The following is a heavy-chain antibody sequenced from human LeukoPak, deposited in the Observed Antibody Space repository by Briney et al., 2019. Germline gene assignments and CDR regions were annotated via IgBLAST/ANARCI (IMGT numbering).Heavy chain of an antibody. D-gene: IGHD4-17*01. CDR1: AGFISIISYY. Sequence: SETLSLTCTVSAGFISIISYYCGWIRQPPVKGLEWIGSIYYTGRTYYNASRKSRVAISVDTSKNQFSLKLSSVTAADTAVYYCATLTTVTTSFSFWGQGTRVSVSS. J-gene: IGHJ4*02. CDR2: IYYTGRT. V-gene: IGHV4-39*01. CDR3: ATLTTVTTSFSF.